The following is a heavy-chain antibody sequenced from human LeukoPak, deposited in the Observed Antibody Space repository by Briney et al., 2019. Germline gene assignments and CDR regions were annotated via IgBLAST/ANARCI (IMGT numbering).Heavy chain of an antibody. CDR3: AKNRGAGSHYYYHMNV. V-gene: IGHV3-23*01. D-gene: IGHD1-26*01. CDR2: ISGSGGGT. J-gene: IGHJ6*03. Sequence: GTSLRLSCAASGFTFSRYAMHWVRQAAGKGLEWVSLISGSGGGTYYADSVKGRFTISRDNSKNTLYLQLNSLRVEDTAVYYCAKNRGAGSHYYYHMNVWGKGTTVTVSS. CDR1: GFTFSRYA.